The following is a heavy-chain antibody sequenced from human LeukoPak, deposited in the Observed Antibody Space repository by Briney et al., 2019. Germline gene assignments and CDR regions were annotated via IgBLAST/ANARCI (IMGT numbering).Heavy chain of an antibody. Sequence: SETLSLTCAVYGGSFSGYYWSWIRQPPGKGLEWIGEINHSGSTNYNPSLKSRVTISVDTSKNQFSLKLSSVTAADTAVYHCARVLRLRFSPYIFDYWGQGTLVTVSS. CDR1: GGSFSGYY. CDR3: ARVLRLRFSPYIFDY. CDR2: INHSGST. J-gene: IGHJ4*02. V-gene: IGHV4-34*01. D-gene: IGHD4-17*01.